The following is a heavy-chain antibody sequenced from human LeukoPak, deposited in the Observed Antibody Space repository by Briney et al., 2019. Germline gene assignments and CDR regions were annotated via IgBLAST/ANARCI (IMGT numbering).Heavy chain of an antibody. CDR1: GGTFSSYA. V-gene: IGHV1-69*04. CDR2: IIPILGIA. J-gene: IGHJ4*02. D-gene: IGHD5-24*01. Sequence: SVKVSCKASGGTFSSYAISWVRQAPGQGLEWMGRIIPILGIANYAQKFQGRVTITADKSTSTAYMELSSLRSEDTAVYYCARGSRTAIRQDGYANSWGQGTLVTVSS. CDR3: ARGSRTAIRQDGYANS.